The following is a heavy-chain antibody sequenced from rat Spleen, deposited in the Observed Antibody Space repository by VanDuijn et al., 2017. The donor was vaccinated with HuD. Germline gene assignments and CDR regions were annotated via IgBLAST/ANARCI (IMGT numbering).Heavy chain of an antibody. D-gene: IGHD1-1*01. J-gene: IGHJ2*01. CDR3: ARRDLQNFDY. Sequence: EVQLVESDGGLVQPGRSLKLSCATSGFTFSDYYMAWVRQTPTKGLEWVASISTGGGNTYYRDSVKGRFTISRDNAKNTQYLQMDSLRSEDTATYYCARRDLQNFDYWGQGVMVTVSS. V-gene: IGHV5S14*01. CDR1: GFTFSDYY. CDR2: ISTGGGNT.